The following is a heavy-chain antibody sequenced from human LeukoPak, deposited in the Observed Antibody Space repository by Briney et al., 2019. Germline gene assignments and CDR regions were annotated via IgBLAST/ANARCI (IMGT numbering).Heavy chain of an antibody. CDR1: GYTFTGYY. J-gene: IGHJ5*02. CDR2: INPNSGGT. CDR3: ARSGRVVVVPAAMGSWFDP. V-gene: IGHV1-2*02. D-gene: IGHD2-2*01. Sequence: ASVKVSCKASGYTFTGYYMHWVRQAPGQGLEWMGWINPNSGGTNYAQKFQGRVTTTRDTSISTAYMELSRLRSDDTSVYYCARSGRVVVVPAAMGSWFDPWGQGTLVTVSS.